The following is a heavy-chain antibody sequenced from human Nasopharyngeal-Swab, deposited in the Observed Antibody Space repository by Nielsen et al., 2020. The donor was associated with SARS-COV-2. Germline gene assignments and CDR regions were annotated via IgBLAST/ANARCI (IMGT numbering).Heavy chain of an antibody. CDR3: AKDYNSVGWGSNKIYYMDV. CDR1: GFTFSSYA. V-gene: IGHV3-23*01. CDR2: ISGSDGST. D-gene: IGHD3-16*01. Sequence: GESLKISCAASGFTFSSYAMSWVRQAPGKGLEWVSAISGSDGSTYYADSVKGRFTISRDNSKNTLYLQMNSLRAEDTAVYYCAKDYNSVGWGSNKIYYMDVWGKGTTVTVSS. J-gene: IGHJ6*03.